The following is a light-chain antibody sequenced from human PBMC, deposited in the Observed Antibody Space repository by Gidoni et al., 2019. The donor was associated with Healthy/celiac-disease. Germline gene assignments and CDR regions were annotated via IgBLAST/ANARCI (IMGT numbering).Light chain of an antibody. CDR3: SSDTSSSTYVV. CDR2: DVS. V-gene: IGLV2-14*01. Sequence: QSALTQPASVSGSPGQSITISCTGTSSDVGGYNYVSWYQQHPGKAPKLMIYDVSNRPSGVSKRFSGSKSGNTASLSISGLQAEDEADCYCSSDTSSSTYVVFGGGTKLTVL. CDR1: SSDVGGYNY. J-gene: IGLJ2*01.